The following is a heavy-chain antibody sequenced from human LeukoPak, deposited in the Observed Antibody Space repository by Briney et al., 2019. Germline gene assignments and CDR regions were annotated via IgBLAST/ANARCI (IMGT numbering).Heavy chain of an antibody. J-gene: IGHJ6*03. CDR2: ISAYNGNT. CDR3: ARAWGGGSYYYYYYMDV. CDR1: GYTFTSYY. V-gene: IGHV1-18*04. D-gene: IGHD1-26*01. Sequence: ASVKVSCKASGYTFTSYYMHWVRQAPGQGLEWMGWISAYNGNTNYAQKLQGRVTMTTDTSTSTAYMELRSLRSDDTAVYYCARAWGGGSYYYYYYMDVWGKGTTVTISS.